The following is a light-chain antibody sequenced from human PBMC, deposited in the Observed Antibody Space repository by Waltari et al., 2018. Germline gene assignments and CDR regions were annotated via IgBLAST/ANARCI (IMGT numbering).Light chain of an antibody. CDR2: NDD. CDR1: SGNIARPS. Sequence: NFILAQPHSVSESPGKTVTISCTRSSGNIARPSVHLYQQRPGSSPTVVIYNDDRRASGVPDRFSGSIDPSSNSASLTISGLKIEDEADYYCQSYDLITPCVFGDGTRVTVL. CDR3: QSYDLITPCV. V-gene: IGLV6-57*01. J-gene: IGLJ1*01.